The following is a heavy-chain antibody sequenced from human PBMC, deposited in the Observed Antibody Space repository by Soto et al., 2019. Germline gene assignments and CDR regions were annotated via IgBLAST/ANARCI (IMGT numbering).Heavy chain of an antibody. CDR2: ISAYNGNT. CDR3: ARGSSSWYQDYYYYTDV. J-gene: IGHJ6*03. CDR1: GYTFTSYG. D-gene: IGHD6-13*01. Sequence: ASVKVSCKASGYTFTSYGISWVRQAPGQGLEWMGWISAYNGNTNYAQKLQGRVTMTTDTSTSTAYMELRSLRSDDTAVYYCARGSSSWYQDYYYYTDVWGKGTTVTVSS. V-gene: IGHV1-18*01.